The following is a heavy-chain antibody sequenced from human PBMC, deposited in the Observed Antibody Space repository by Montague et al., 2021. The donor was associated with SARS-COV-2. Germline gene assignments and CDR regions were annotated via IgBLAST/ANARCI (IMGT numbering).Heavy chain of an antibody. V-gene: IGHV3-48*03. J-gene: IGHJ4*02. Sequence: SLSLSCAASGFTFSSYELNWVRPAPGKGLEWVSYTTSTGSTIYYADSVQGRFTISRDNATKSLYLQMNSLRAEDTAVYYCARNKFPAAFDFWGQGTLVTVSA. CDR3: ARNKFPAAFDF. D-gene: IGHD2-2*01. CDR1: GFTFSSYE. CDR2: TTSTGSTI.